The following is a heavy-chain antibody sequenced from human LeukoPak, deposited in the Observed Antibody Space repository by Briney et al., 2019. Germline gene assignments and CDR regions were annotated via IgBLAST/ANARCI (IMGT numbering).Heavy chain of an antibody. D-gene: IGHD6-19*01. CDR3: ARDSRQWLSRRFDP. CDR1: GGSISSSNW. V-gene: IGHV4-4*02. J-gene: IGHJ5*02. Sequence: PSETLSLTCAVSGGSISSSNWWSWVRQPPGKGLEWIGEIYHSGSTNYNPSLKSRVTISVDKSKNQFSLKLSSVTAADTAVYYCARDSRQWLSRRFDPWGQGTLVTVSS. CDR2: IYHSGST.